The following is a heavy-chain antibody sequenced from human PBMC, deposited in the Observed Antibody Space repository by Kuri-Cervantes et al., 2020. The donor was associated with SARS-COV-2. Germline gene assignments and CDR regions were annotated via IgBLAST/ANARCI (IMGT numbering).Heavy chain of an antibody. J-gene: IGHJ4*02. CDR1: GGSISSSSYY. V-gene: IGHV3-23*01. CDR3: ANWRRRVAAAGPFDY. CDR2: ISGSGGST. Sequence: ETLSLTCTVSGGSISSSSYYWGWIRQAPGKGLEWASAISGSGGSTYYADSVKGRFTISRDNSKNTLYLEMNSLRAEDTAVYYCANWRRRVAAAGPFDYWGQGTRVTVSS. D-gene: IGHD6-13*01.